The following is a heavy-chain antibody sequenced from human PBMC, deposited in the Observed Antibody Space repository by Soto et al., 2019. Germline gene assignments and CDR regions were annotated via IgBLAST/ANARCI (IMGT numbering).Heavy chain of an antibody. V-gene: IGHV4-38-2*01. Sequence: SETLSLTCDVSGYAISSGFYWAWIRQPPGKRLEWIGNIYFTGATSYNPSLKTRVTMSVDTSKNQFSLRLSSVTAADTAVFYCARVRRIGMSGSPGDSWGQGTQVTVSS. J-gene: IGHJ4*02. CDR1: GYAISSGFY. CDR2: IYFTGAT. CDR3: ARVRRIGMSGSPGDS. D-gene: IGHD3-10*01.